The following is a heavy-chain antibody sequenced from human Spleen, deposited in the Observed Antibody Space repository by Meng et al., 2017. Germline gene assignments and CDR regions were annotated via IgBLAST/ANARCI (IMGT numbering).Heavy chain of an antibody. J-gene: IGHJ4*02. V-gene: IGHV1-8*02. CDR1: GGTITNYA. CDR2: MNVNSGNT. Sequence: QVQLVQSGAEVKKPGSSVKVSCKASGGTITNYAISWVRQAPGQGLEWMGWMNVNSGNTGYAQKFQGRVTMTRNTAISTAYMELTSLGYEDTAVYYCARGAYYDSSGYFYISDSWGQGTLVTVSS. CDR3: ARGAYYDSSGYFYISDS. D-gene: IGHD3-22*01.